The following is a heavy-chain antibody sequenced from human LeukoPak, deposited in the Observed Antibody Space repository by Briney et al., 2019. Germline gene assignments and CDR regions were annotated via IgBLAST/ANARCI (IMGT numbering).Heavy chain of an antibody. CDR1: GFTFSAYW. J-gene: IGHJ4*02. CDR3: ARARIDY. Sequence: PGRSLRLSCVVSGFTFSAYWMTWVRQAPGKGLEWVANIRPDGSEKYYVDSVRGRFTISRDNTKNSLYLQMNSLRAEDTAVYYCARARIDYWGQGTLVTVSS. CDR2: IRPDGSEK. V-gene: IGHV3-7*01.